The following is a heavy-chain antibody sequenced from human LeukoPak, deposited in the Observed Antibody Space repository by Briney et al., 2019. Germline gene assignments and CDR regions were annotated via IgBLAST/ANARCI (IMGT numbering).Heavy chain of an antibody. Sequence: GSSVKVSCKESGYTLTSYYMHWVRHAPGQGLEWMGIISPSGGSTSYAQKFQGRVTMTRDTSTSTVYMELSSLRSEDTAVYYCARSPVDSSGYGMDVWGQGTTVTVSS. V-gene: IGHV1-46*01. CDR2: ISPSGGST. J-gene: IGHJ6*02. D-gene: IGHD3-22*01. CDR3: ARSPVDSSGYGMDV. CDR1: GYTLTSYY.